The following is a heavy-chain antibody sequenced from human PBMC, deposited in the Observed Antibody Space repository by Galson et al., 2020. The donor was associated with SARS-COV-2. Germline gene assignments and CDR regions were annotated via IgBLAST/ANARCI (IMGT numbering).Heavy chain of an antibody. CDR1: GFIFRDFA. J-gene: IGHJ6*03. CDR2: ISYDGSHA. CDR3: ARGVRSPDFGPAFYFQYMDV. V-gene: IGHV3-30*04. D-gene: IGHD3-10*01. Sequence: GESLKISCAASGFIFRDFAMHWVRQPPGKGLEWVAVISYDGSHAYIADSVKGRFTFGRDNSRHTLYLQMNGPTLDDTAVYYCARGVRSPDFGPAFYFQYMDVWGKGTTVTVSS.